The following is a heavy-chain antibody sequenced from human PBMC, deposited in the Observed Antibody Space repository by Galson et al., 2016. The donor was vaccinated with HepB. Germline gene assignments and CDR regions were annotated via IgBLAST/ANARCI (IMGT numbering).Heavy chain of an antibody. V-gene: IGHV3-30*04. J-gene: IGHJ5*01. CDR3: AREIAVDNKIAGTDS. CDR1: GFAFGDFA. D-gene: IGHD6-19*01. Sequence: SLRLSCAASGFAFGDFAIHWVRQAPGKGLPWVAVTSYDGNIKYYADSVKGRFTISRDNSRNMVFLQMHSLRPEDSAAYYCAREIAVDNKIAGTDSWGQGTLVTVSS. CDR2: TSYDGNIK.